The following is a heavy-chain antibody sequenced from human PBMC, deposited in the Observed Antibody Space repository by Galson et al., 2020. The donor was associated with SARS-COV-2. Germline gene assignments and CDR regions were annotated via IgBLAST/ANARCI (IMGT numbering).Heavy chain of an antibody. CDR1: GFPFSPYR. V-gene: IGHV3-21*01. D-gene: IGHD5-18*01. Sequence: NSGGSLRLSCAASGFPFSPYRMNWVRLAPGKGLEWVSSISTSSSYTYYADSVKGRFSISRDNPRNSLYLQMNSLRAEDTAVYYCARDEGIRGYNYGRLYYGLDVWGQGTTVTVSS. CDR3: ARDEGIRGYNYGRLYYGLDV. J-gene: IGHJ6*02. CDR2: ISTSSSYT.